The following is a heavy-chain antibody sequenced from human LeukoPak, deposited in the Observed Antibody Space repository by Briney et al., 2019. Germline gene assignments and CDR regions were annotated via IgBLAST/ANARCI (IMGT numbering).Heavy chain of an antibody. J-gene: IGHJ6*03. CDR2: IKNDETNT. V-gene: IGHV3-74*01. CDR3: ARSASTSYSYMDV. D-gene: IGHD4-11*01. CDR1: GFTFSNYY. Sequence: PGGSLRLSCAASGFTFSNYYMHWVRQAPGKGLVWVSRIKNDETNTDYADSVKGRFTISRDNAKNTLHLQMNSLRAEDTAVYYCARSASTSYSYMDVWGKGTTVTVSS.